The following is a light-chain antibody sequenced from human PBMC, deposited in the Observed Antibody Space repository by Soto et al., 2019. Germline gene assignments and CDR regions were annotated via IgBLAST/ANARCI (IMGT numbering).Light chain of an antibody. CDR3: QQYNTRPHWT. CDR1: QNVDTF. J-gene: IGKJ1*01. V-gene: IGKV3-11*01. CDR2: DAS. Sequence: DIVLTQSPGTVSVSPGERASLSCRASQNVDTFLAWYQQKPGQAPRLLIYDASRRATGIPARFSGSGSGTDFTLAITSLEPAVSAVYYCQQYNTRPHWTFVQGTKV.